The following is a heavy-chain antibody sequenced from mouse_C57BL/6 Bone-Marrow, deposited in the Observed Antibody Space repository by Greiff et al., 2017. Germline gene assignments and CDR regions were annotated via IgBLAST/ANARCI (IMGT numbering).Heavy chain of an antibody. CDR2: IDPENGDT. CDR3: TFITAVVAANCDY. V-gene: IGHV14-4*01. D-gene: IGHD1-1*01. J-gene: IGHJ2*01. CDR1: GFNFKDDY. Sequence: VQLQQSGAELVRPGASVKLSCTASGFNFKDDYMHWVQQRPEQGLEWIGCIDPENGDTAYASKFQGKATITVDTSSNTAYLQLSSLTSEATAVYYCTFITAVVAANCDYWGQGTTLTVSS.